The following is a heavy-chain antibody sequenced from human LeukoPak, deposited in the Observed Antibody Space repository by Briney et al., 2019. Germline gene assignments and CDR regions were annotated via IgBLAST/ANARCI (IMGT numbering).Heavy chain of an antibody. J-gene: IGHJ6*02. CDR2: MNPNSGNT. Sequence: ASVKVSCKASGYTFTSYDISWVRQATGQGLEWMGWMNPNSGNTGYAQKFQGRVTMTRNTSISTAYMELSSLRSEDTAVYYCARVWIAVAGTDYYYGMDVWGQGTTVTVSS. CDR1: GYTFTSYD. V-gene: IGHV1-8*01. D-gene: IGHD6-19*01. CDR3: ARVWIAVAGTDYYYGMDV.